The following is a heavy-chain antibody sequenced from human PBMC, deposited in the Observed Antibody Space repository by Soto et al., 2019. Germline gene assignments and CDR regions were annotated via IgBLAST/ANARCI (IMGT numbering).Heavy chain of an antibody. CDR1: GFNFSSYE. J-gene: IGHJ6*02. CDR3: ARDPPRFYYNGMDV. CDR2: ISFSGSTK. D-gene: IGHD4-17*01. V-gene: IGHV3-48*03. Sequence: EVQLVESGGGLVQPGGSLRLSCAASGFNFSSYEMNWVRQAPGKGLEWISYISFSGSTKNYADSVKGRFTISRDNAKNSLFLQMNSLRAEDTAVYYCARDPPRFYYNGMDVWGQGTTVTVSS.